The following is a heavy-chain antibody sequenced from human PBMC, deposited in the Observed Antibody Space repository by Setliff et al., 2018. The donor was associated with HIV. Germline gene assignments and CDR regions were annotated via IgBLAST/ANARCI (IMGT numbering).Heavy chain of an antibody. Sequence: ASVKVSCKASAYKISDYFMHWVKQAPGKGLEWMGRVDPEDGETMYADNFQGRVTINADTSRDTVFVELSSLTSEDTAVYYCASGSYGATWYGTGGFDMWGQGTMVTVSS. J-gene: IGHJ3*02. CDR3: ASGSYGATWYGTGGFDM. CDR1: AYKISDYF. D-gene: IGHD6-13*01. CDR2: VDPEDGET. V-gene: IGHV1-69-2*01.